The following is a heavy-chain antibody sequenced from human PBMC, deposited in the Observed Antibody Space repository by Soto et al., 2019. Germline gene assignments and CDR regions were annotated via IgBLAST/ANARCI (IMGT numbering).Heavy chain of an antibody. CDR3: ARHRADSSGYYRDPLSYYYYGMDV. J-gene: IGHJ6*02. D-gene: IGHD3-22*01. CDR1: GYSFTSYW. V-gene: IGHV5-10-1*01. CDR2: IDPSDSYT. Sequence: PGESLKLSCKGSGYSFTSYWISWVRQMPGKGLEWMGRIDPSDSYTNYSPSFQGHVTISADKSISTAYLQWSSLKASDTAMYYCARHRADSSGYYRDPLSYYYYGMDVWGQGTTVTVSS.